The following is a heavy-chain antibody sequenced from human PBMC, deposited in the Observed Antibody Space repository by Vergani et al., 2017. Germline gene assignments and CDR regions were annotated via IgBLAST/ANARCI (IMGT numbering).Heavy chain of an antibody. V-gene: IGHV4-4*03. J-gene: IGHJ4*02. Sequence: QVQLQESGPGLVKPPGTLSLTCAVSGDSISSNNCWTWVRQPPGKGLEWIGEFCHTEDTKYSPSLKSRVTVSVDESRNLFSLRLNSVTAADTAVYYCATIGYRRWGYYFDYWGQGILVTVSS. CDR3: ATIGYRRWGYYFDY. CDR1: GDSISSNNC. CDR2: FCHTEDT. D-gene: IGHD2-2*02.